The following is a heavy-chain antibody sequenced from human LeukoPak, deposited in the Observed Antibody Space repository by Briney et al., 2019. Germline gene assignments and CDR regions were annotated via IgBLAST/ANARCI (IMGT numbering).Heavy chain of an antibody. CDR1: GGTFTSYA. CDR2: IIPILGIA. J-gene: IGHJ5*02. D-gene: IGHD3-3*01. CDR3: ARDSRRITIFGVDRRYNWFDP. Sequence: SVKVSCKTSGGTFTSYAITWVRQAPGQGLEWMGRIIPILGIANYAQKFQGRVTITADESTSTAYMELSSLRSEDTAVYYCARDSRRITIFGVDRRYNWFDPWGQGTLATVSS. V-gene: IGHV1-69*04.